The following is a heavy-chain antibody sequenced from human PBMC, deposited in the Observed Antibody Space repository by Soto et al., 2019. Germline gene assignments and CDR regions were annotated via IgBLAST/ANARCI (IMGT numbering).Heavy chain of an antibody. CDR2: IKVDSGYT. CDR1: GYPFIKYG. CDR3: ATSSATGFDP. Sequence: QLQLVQSAAEVKKPGASVRVSCKAYGYPFIKYGISWIRQAPEQGLEWMGWIKVDSGYTNYAQKFQGRVTMTADTSSDTAFMELRSLRLDDTAVYFCATSSATGFDPWGQGTLVSVSS. V-gene: IGHV1-18*04. J-gene: IGHJ5*02. D-gene: IGHD4-17*01.